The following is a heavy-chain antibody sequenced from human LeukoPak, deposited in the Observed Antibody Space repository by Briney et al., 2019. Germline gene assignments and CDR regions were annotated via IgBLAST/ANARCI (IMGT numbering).Heavy chain of an antibody. J-gene: IGHJ3*02. CDR2: ISSSGSTI. CDR1: GFTFSSYT. Sequence: GSLRLSCAASGFTFSSYTMNWVRQAPGKGLEWVSYISSSGSTIYYADSVKGRFTISRDNAKNSLYLQMNSLRAEDTAVYYCARGQAVAGWAFDIWGQGTMVTVSS. V-gene: IGHV3-48*04. CDR3: ARGQAVAGWAFDI. D-gene: IGHD6-19*01.